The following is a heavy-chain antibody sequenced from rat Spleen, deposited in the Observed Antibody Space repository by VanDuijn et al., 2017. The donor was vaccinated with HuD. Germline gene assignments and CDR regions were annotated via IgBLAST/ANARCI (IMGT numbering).Heavy chain of an antibody. J-gene: IGHJ2*01. D-gene: IGHD1-1*01. V-gene: IGHV5-29*01. CDR2: ISYDGSTT. CDR3: ARGGYYRY. Sequence: EVQLVESDGGLVQPGRSLKLSCAASGFAFSDHYVAWVRQAPTKGLDWVATISYDGSTTYYRDSVKGRFTISRDDGKSTLYLQMNSLRSEDTATYYCARGGYYRYWGQGVMVTVSS. CDR1: GFAFSDHY.